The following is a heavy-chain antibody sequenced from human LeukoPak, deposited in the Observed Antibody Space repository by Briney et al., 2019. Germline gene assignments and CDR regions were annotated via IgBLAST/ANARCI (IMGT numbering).Heavy chain of an antibody. CDR1: GGSISSYY. D-gene: IGHD3-22*01. CDR2: IYYSGST. J-gene: IGHJ4*02. Sequence: KSSETLSLTCTVSGGSISSYYWSWIRQPPGKGLEWIGYIYYSGSTNYNPSLKSRVTISVDTSKNQFSLKLSSVTAADTAVYYCARDGGAYYHDSSGYFDYWGQGTLVTVSS. V-gene: IGHV4-59*01. CDR3: ARDGGAYYHDSSGYFDY.